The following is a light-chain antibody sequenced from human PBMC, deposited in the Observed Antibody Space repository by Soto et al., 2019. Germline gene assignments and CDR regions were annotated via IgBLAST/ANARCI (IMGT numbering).Light chain of an antibody. J-gene: IGKJ3*01. CDR3: QQYNDWPCT. Sequence: EIVMTQSPGTLSVSPGERATLSCRASQSVSVSLAWYQQKPGQAPRLLIYGVSTRATGIPARFSGSESGTEFTLTISSLQSEDFAVYYCQQYNDWPCTFGPGTKLDIK. CDR2: GVS. V-gene: IGKV3-15*01. CDR1: QSVSVS.